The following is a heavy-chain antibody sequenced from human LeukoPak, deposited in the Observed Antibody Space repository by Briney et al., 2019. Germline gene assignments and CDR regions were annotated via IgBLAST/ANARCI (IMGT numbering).Heavy chain of an antibody. CDR1: GGSISSYY. CDR2: IYYSGST. J-gene: IGHJ4*02. Sequence: PSETLSLTCTVSGGSISSYYWSWIRQPPGKGLEWIGYIYYSGSTNYNPSLKSRVTISVDTSKNQFSLKLSSVTAADTAVYHCARDLTGTTYVDYWGQGTLVTVSS. V-gene: IGHV4-59*01. D-gene: IGHD1-7*01. CDR3: ARDLTGTTYVDY.